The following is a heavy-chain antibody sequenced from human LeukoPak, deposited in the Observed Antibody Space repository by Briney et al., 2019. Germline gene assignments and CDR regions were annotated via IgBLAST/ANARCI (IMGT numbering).Heavy chain of an antibody. Sequence: GGSLRLSCAASGFTFSSYWMHWVRHAPGKGLVWVSRINSDGSSTSYADSVKGRFTISRDNAKNTLYLQMNSLRAEDTAVYYCARDWRSSGWYSVSRSTKYYYYGMDVWGQGTTVTISS. CDR1: GFTFSSYW. CDR2: INSDGSST. D-gene: IGHD6-19*01. V-gene: IGHV3-74*01. CDR3: ARDWRSSGWYSVSRSTKYYYYGMDV. J-gene: IGHJ6*02.